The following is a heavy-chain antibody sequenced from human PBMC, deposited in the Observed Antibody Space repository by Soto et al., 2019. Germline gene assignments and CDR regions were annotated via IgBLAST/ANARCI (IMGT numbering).Heavy chain of an antibody. D-gene: IGHD6-25*01. CDR3: ARDDSSGWESNGFDP. V-gene: IGHV4-4*02. CDR2: IYHSGST. CDR1: GGSISTTNW. J-gene: IGHJ5*02. Sequence: QVQLQESGPGLVNPSGTLSLTSAVSGGSISTTNWWSWVRQPPGKGLEWIGKIYHSGSTNYNPSLKSRVTMSVDKSKNQFSLKLSSVTAADTAVYYCARDDSSGWESNGFDPWGQGTLVTISS.